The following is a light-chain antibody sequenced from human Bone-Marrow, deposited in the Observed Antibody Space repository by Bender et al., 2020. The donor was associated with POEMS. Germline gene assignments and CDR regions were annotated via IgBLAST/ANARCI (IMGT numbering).Light chain of an antibody. CDR2: EGT. CDR1: STDVGSFNL. V-gene: IGLV2-23*01. J-gene: IGLJ3*02. CDR3: QSYDNSLGGWV. Sequence: QSALTQPASVSGSPGQSITISCTGTSTDVGSFNLVSWYQHHPGKAPKVIIYEGTKRPSGVSNRFSGSKSGNTASLTISGLQAEDEADYYCQSYDNSLGGWVFGGGTKLTVL.